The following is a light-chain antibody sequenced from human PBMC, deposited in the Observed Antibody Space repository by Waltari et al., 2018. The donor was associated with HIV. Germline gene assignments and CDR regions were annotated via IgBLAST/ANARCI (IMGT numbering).Light chain of an antibody. J-gene: IGLJ3*02. CDR2: SNN. Sequence: QSVLTQPPSASGTPGQRVTISCYGSSSNIGSNTLNWYQQPPGTAPKLLIYSNNQRPSGVPDRFSGSKSGTSASLAISGLQSEDEADYYCAAWDDSLWVFGGGTKLTVL. CDR3: AAWDDSLWV. V-gene: IGLV1-44*01. CDR1: SSNIGSNT.